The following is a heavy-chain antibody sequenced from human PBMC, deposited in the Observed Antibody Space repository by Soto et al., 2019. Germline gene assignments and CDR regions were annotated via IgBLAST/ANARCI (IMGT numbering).Heavy chain of an antibody. CDR3: VRPGGVATFAF. D-gene: IGHD3-16*01. CDR1: GCSLSGYY. CDR2: VYYTGNT. Sequence: QVQLQESGPGLVRPSETLSLTCTVSGCSLSGYYWSWIRQAPGKGLEWMGYVYYTGNTNSRPSLKRRLTISLATSREQFSLRLKSMTVAGTSVYFCVRPGGVATFAFRGQGNLVIVSS. V-gene: IGHV4-59*08. J-gene: IGHJ4*02.